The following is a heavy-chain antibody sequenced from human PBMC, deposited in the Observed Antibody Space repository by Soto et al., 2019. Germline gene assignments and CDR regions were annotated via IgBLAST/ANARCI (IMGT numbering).Heavy chain of an antibody. CDR3: ARDVAVAGTRCLDY. D-gene: IGHD6-19*01. CDR2: INSDGSST. V-gene: IGHV3-74*01. CDR1: GFTFSSYW. J-gene: IGHJ4*02. Sequence: EVQLVESGGGLVQPGGSLRLSCAASGFTFSSYWMHWVRQAPGKGLVWVSRINSDGSSTSYADSVKGQFTISRDNAKNTLYLQMNSLRAEDTAVYYCARDVAVAGTRCLDYWGQGTLVTVSS.